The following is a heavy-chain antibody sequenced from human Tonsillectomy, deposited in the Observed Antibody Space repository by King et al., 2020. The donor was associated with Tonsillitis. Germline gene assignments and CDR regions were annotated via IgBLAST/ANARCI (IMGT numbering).Heavy chain of an antibody. CDR2: IKRKTDGGTT. CDR1: GFTFSNAW. V-gene: IGHV3-15*01. D-gene: IGHD3-22*01. J-gene: IGHJ4*02. CDR3: ITDEDYYDSSGYHYVDY. Sequence: VQLVESGGGLVKPGGSLRLSCAASGFTFSNAWMSWVRQAPGKGLEWVGRIKRKTDGGTTDYAAPVKGRFIISRDDSKKTLYLQMNSLKIEDTAVYYCITDEDYYDSSGYHYVDYWGQGTLVTVSS.